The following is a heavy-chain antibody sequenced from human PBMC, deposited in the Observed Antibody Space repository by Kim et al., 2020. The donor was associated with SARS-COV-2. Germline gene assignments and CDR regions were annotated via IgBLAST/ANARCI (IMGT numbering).Heavy chain of an antibody. J-gene: IGHJ4*02. Sequence: ANSVKVRFTISRDNAKNSLYLQMNSLRAEDTALYYCARAAGGSGSQNFDYWGQGTLVTVSS. D-gene: IGHD3-10*01. CDR3: ARAAGGSGSQNFDY. V-gene: IGHV3-20*03.